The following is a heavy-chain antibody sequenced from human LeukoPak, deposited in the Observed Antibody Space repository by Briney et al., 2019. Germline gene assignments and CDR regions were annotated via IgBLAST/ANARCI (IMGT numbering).Heavy chain of an antibody. CDR1: GGSFRSASYF. Sequence: SQTLSLTCTVSGGSFRSASYFWSWIRQPAGKGLEWIGRIYSSGSTNYNPSLGSRVTMSFDTSKNQFSLRLSPVTAADTAVYYCARGRNWNPHQDYWGQGTLVTVSS. J-gene: IGHJ4*02. CDR3: ARGRNWNPHQDY. CDR2: IYSSGST. V-gene: IGHV4-61*02. D-gene: IGHD1-1*01.